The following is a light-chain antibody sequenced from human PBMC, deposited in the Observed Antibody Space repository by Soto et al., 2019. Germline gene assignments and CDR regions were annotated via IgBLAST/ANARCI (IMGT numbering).Light chain of an antibody. CDR2: GAS. CDR3: QQFNSYSRT. V-gene: IGKV3-20*01. J-gene: IGKJ1*01. CDR1: QTVSSTY. Sequence: ETVLTQSPCTVSLSPGERATISCRASQTVSSTYLAWYQQKPGQAPRLLIYGASTRGTGIPDRFSGSGSGTDFTLTISRLEPEDFAVYYCQQFNSYSRTFGQGTKVDIK.